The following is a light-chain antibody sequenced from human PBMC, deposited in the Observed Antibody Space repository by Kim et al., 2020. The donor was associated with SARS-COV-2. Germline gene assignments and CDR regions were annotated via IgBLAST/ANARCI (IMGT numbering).Light chain of an antibody. J-gene: IGKJ4*01. CDR3: QQRSSWPLT. Sequence: DIVLTQSPATLSLSPGERATLSCRASQSVSTYLAWYQQRSGQAPRVLIYDVSNRATGIPARFSGSGSGTDFTLTISSLQPEDFAVYYCQQRSSWPLTFGGGTKVDIK. CDR1: QSVSTY. CDR2: DVS. V-gene: IGKV3-11*01.